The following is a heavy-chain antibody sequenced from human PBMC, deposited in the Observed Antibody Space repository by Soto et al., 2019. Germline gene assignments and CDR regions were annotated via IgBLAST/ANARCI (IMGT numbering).Heavy chain of an antibody. J-gene: IGHJ4*02. Sequence: SETLSLTCTVSGGSLSSGGYYWSWLRQLPGKGLEWIGYIYYTGKTYYNPALKSRLAMSVDTSKNQFSLKLSSVTAADSALYYCVRVFAGSFDYWGQGTLVTVSS. CDR3: VRVFAGSFDY. CDR2: IYYTGKT. V-gene: IGHV4-31*03. D-gene: IGHD2-21*01. CDR1: GGSLSSGGYY.